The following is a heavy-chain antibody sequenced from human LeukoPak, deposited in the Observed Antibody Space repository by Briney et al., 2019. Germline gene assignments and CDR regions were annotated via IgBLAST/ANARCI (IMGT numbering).Heavy chain of an antibody. CDR3: ARALGWASSGPIDY. CDR2: IRTDVVSP. CDR1: GFNFNNYA. D-gene: IGHD3-22*01. J-gene: IGHJ4*02. V-gene: IGHV3-64*01. Sequence: GGSLRLYCKLSGFNFNNYALHWVRQPPGKGLEYVSAIRTDVVSPYYGNSGGGRFTMSRDNSKITLYLQMGSLRVEDMAVYYCARALGWASSGPIDYWGQGTLVSVSS.